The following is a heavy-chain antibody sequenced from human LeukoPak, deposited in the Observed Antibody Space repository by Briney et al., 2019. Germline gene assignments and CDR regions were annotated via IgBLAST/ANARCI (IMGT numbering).Heavy chain of an antibody. CDR1: GYSFSNDW. D-gene: IGHD2-15*01. J-gene: IGHJ4*02. V-gene: IGHV5-51*01. CDR2: IYPADSDT. CDR3: ARRGCIGGTCYGY. Sequence: GESLKISGKGSGYSFSNDWIGWVRQMPGKGLGWMGIIYPADSDTKYSPSFQGQVPISADKSISTAYLQWNSLGASDTAMYYCARRGCIGGTCYGYWGQGTLVTVSS.